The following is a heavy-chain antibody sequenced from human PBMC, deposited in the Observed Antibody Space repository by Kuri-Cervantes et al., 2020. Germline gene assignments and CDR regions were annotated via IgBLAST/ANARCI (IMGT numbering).Heavy chain of an antibody. D-gene: IGHD3-16*01. J-gene: IGHJ4*02. V-gene: IGHV3-11*04. CDR1: GFTFSDHY. Sequence: GESLKISCAASGFTFSDHYMSWIRQAPGKGLEWVSYISSSGSTIYYADSVKGRFTISWDNAKNSLYLQKNSLRDEDTVVYYCARSFRRGIWGQGTLVTVSS. CDR2: ISSSGSTI. CDR3: ARSFRRGI.